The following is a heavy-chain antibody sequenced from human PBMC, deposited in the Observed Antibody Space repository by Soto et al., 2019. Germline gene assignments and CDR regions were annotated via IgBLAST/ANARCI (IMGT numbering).Heavy chain of an antibody. CDR3: AKDYFPTTVSTYFEN. CDR1: GFTFSNFG. D-gene: IGHD4-17*01. J-gene: IGHJ4*02. Sequence: QVQLVESGGGVVQPGRSLRLSCAASGFTFSNFGMHWVRQAPGKGLEWVALISYDGGDKYYVDSVKGRFTVSRDDSKKTLDLRMNSLRAEDTAVYYGAKDYFPTTVSTYFENWGQGTLVTVSS. V-gene: IGHV3-30*18. CDR2: ISYDGGDK.